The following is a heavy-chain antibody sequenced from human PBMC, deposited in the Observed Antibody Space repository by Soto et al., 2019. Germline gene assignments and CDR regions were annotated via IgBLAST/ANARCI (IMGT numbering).Heavy chain of an antibody. Sequence: SSETLSLTCAVYGGSFSGYYWSWIRQPPGKGLEWIGEINHSGSTNYNPSLKSRVTISVDTSKNQFSLKLSSVTAADTAVYYCARGYCSGGSCYLHFDYWGQGTLVTVSS. V-gene: IGHV4-34*01. CDR1: GGSFSGYY. D-gene: IGHD2-15*01. CDR3: ARGYCSGGSCYLHFDY. CDR2: INHSGST. J-gene: IGHJ4*02.